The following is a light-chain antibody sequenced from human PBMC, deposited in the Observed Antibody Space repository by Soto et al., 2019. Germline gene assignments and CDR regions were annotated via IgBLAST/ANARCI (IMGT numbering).Light chain of an antibody. J-gene: IGLJ2*01. CDR3: SSYAGSNTLV. Sequence: QSALTQPPSASGSPGQSVTISCAGSGSDIAVYDFVSWYQQHPGTAPKLIIYEVTKRPSGVPDRFSGSKSASTASLTVSGLQAEDEADYYCSSYAGSNTLVLGGGTKLT. CDR1: GSDIAVYDF. CDR2: EVT. V-gene: IGLV2-8*01.